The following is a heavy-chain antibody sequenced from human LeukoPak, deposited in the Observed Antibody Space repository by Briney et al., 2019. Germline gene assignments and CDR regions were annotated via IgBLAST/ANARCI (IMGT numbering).Heavy chain of an antibody. V-gene: IGHV4-30-2*01. CDR2: IYHSGST. CDR3: ARVPGIVGASDEAGVDY. Sequence: MASETLSLTCTVSGGSISSGGYYWSWIRQPPGKGLEWIGYIYHSGSTNYNPSLKSRVTISVDKSKNQFSLKLSSVTAADTAVYYCARVPGIVGASDEAGVDYWGQGTLVTVSS. J-gene: IGHJ4*02. CDR1: GGSISSGGYY. D-gene: IGHD1-26*01.